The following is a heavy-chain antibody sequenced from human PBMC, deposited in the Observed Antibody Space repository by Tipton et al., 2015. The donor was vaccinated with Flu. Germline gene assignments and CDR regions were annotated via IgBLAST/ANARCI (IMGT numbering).Heavy chain of an antibody. CDR1: GGPMSGYY. J-gene: IGHJ4*02. Sequence: GLVKPSETLALTCTVSGGPMSGYYWSWIRQPPGKGLEWIGYIHYSGRTSYNPSLKSRVTMSRDMSKNQVSLKLTSMTGADTAVYYCARVRPTNYYDSSGFYAPWYFDNWGQGTLVTVSS. V-gene: IGHV4-59*01. CDR2: IHYSGRT. CDR3: ARVRPTNYYDSSGFYAPWYFDN. D-gene: IGHD3-22*01.